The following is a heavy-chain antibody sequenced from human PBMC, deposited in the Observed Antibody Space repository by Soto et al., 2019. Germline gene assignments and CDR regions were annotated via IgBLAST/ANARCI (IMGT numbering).Heavy chain of an antibody. V-gene: IGHV3-48*02. D-gene: IGHD4-17*01. J-gene: IGHJ4*02. CDR2: ISGSGTTI. Sequence: EVQLVESGGGFLQPGGSLRLSCAASGFSLRGYSMIWVRQAPGKRLEWVSYISGSGTTIYYADAVKGRFTISRDNAKNSVYLQMNSLGDEDTAVYSGARGAGSGDYGGYWAQGALFTASS. CDR3: ARGAGSGDYGGY. CDR1: GFSLRGYS.